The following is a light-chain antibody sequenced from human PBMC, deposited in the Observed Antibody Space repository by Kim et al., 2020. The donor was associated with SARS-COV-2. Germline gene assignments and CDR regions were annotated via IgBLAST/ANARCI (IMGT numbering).Light chain of an antibody. Sequence: RVTISCTGRNSNIVAGYDVHWYQHLPGTAPKLLIYGNSNRPSGVPDRFSGSKSGTSASLAITGLQAEDEADYYCQSYDSSLSGYVFGTGTKVTVL. V-gene: IGLV1-40*01. J-gene: IGLJ1*01. CDR2: GNS. CDR3: QSYDSSLSGYV. CDR1: NSNIVAGYD.